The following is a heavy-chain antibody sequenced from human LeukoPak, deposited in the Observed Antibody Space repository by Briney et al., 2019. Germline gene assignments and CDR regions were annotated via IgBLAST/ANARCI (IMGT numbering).Heavy chain of an antibody. V-gene: IGHV4-61*01. CDR1: GGSISSGTYY. Sequence: SETLSLTCTVSGGSISSGTYYWSWIRQHPGKGLEWIGYIYYSGSTNYNPSLKSRVTISVDTSKNQFSLKLSSVTAADTAVYYCARSGAEYSSSWYSPYYYYGMDVWGQGTTVTVSS. CDR2: IYYSGST. D-gene: IGHD6-13*01. CDR3: ARSGAEYSSSWYSPYYYYGMDV. J-gene: IGHJ6*02.